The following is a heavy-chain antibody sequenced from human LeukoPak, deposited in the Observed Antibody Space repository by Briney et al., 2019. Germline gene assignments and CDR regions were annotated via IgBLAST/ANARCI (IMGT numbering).Heavy chain of an antibody. Sequence: GGSLRLSCAASGFTFSSYAVHWVRQAPGKGLEYVSAITSDGGRTYYANSVKGRFTISRDNSKNTLYLQMGSLRAEDMAVYYCARSRGLDVHFYYYMDVWGKGTTVTVSS. CDR1: GFTFSSYA. V-gene: IGHV3-64*01. CDR3: ARSRGLDVHFYYYMDV. CDR2: ITSDGGRT. D-gene: IGHD3-10*01. J-gene: IGHJ6*03.